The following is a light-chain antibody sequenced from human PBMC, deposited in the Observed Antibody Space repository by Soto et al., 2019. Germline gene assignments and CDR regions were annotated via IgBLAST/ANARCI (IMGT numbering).Light chain of an antibody. CDR3: QQYGDSPRS. CDR1: QSVSSNF. Sequence: EIVLTESPGTLSLSPGERVTLSCRASQSVSSNFLAWYQHKPGQAPRLLIYGASNRAAGIPDRFSVSGSGTDFTLTISRLEPGDFAVYYCQQYGDSPRSFGQGTKVDIK. CDR2: GAS. J-gene: IGKJ1*01. V-gene: IGKV3-20*01.